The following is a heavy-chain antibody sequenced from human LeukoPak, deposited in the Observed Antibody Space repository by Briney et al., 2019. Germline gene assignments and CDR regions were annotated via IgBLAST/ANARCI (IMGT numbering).Heavy chain of an antibody. CDR3: ATRSITMARGVTFFDY. D-gene: IGHD3-10*01. V-gene: IGHV3-23*01. J-gene: IGHJ4*02. Sequence: GGSLRLSCAASGFTFSSYTMSWVRQAPGKGLEWVSAISGSGGSTYYADSVKGRFTISRDNSKNTLYLQMNSLRAEDTAVYYCATRSITMARGVTFFDYWGQGTLVTVSS. CDR2: ISGSGGST. CDR1: GFTFSSYT.